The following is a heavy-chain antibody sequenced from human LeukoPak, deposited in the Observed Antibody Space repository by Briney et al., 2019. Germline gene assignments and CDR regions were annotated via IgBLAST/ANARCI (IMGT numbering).Heavy chain of an antibody. CDR2: IIPSDGST. CDR1: GYTFTRYY. D-gene: IGHD3-16*01. Sequence: ASVKVSCKASGYTFTRYYMHWVRQAPGQGLEWMGVIIPSDGSTRYAQKFPGRVTMTRDTSTSTVYMELSSLRSEDMAVYYCTSRLSAWGQGTLVTVSS. CDR3: TSRLSA. V-gene: IGHV1-46*01. J-gene: IGHJ4*02.